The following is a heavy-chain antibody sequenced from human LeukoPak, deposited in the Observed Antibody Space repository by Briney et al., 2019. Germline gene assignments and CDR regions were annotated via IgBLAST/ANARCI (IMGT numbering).Heavy chain of an antibody. J-gene: IGHJ4*02. CDR2: IIPILGIA. Sequence: SVKVSCKASGGTFSSYAIIWVRQAPGQGLEWMGRIIPILGIANYAQKFQGRVTITADKSTSTTYMELSSLRSEDTAAYYCGPEDFDYWGQGTLVTVSS. CDR3: GPEDFDY. V-gene: IGHV1-69*04. CDR1: GGTFSSYA.